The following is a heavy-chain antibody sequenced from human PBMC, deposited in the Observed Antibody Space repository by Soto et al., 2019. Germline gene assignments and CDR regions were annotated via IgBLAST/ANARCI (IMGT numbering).Heavy chain of an antibody. CDR3: AKDPGAVAVHDFDY. J-gene: IGHJ4*02. CDR1: GFTFSSYA. Sequence: EVQLLESGGGLVQRGGSLRLSCAASGFTFSSYAMTWVRQAPGKGLEWVSATGALGASTYYADSVKGRFTISRDNSKNALYLQMNSLRVEDTAVYYCAKDPGAVAVHDFDYWGQGTQVTVSS. V-gene: IGHV3-23*01. D-gene: IGHD2-15*01. CDR2: TGALGAST.